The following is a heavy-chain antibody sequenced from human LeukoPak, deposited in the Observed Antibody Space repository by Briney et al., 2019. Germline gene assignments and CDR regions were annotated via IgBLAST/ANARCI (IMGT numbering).Heavy chain of an antibody. CDR1: GYSFTSYW. D-gene: IGHD1-7*01. CDR2: IYPGDSDT. V-gene: IGHV5-51*01. J-gene: IGHJ5*02. CDR3: ARHMAGTTTLFDP. Sequence: GESLKISFKGAGYSFTSYWIGWVRRMPGKGGEWMGMIYPGDSDTRYSPSFQGQVTISADKSISTAYLQWSSLKASDTAMYYCARHMAGTTTLFDPWGQGTLVTVSS.